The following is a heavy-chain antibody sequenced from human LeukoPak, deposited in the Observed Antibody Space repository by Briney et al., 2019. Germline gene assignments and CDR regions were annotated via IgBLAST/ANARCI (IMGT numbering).Heavy chain of an antibody. CDR2: IIPIFGTA. CDR1: GYTFTSYA. Sequence: SVKVSCKASGYTFTSYAISWVRQAPGQGLEWMGGIIPIFGTANYAQKFQGRVTITADESTSTAYMELSSLRSEDTAVYYGARGSGPPGYYYYMDVWGKGTTVTVSS. J-gene: IGHJ6*03. V-gene: IGHV1-69*13. D-gene: IGHD6-25*01. CDR3: ARGSGPPGYYYYMDV.